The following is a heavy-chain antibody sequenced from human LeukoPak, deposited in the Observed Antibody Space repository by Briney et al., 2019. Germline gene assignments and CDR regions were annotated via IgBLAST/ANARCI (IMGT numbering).Heavy chain of an antibody. CDR3: AKAGYSGRYYYYYMDV. CDR2: IYSGGST. Sequence: GSLRLSCAASGFTVSSNYMSWVRQAPGKGLEWVSVIYSGGSTYYADSVKGRFTISRDNSKNTLYLQMNSLRAEDTAVYYCAKAGYSGRYYYYYMDVWGKGTTVTVSS. V-gene: IGHV3-66*01. J-gene: IGHJ6*03. CDR1: GFTVSSNY. D-gene: IGHD1-26*01.